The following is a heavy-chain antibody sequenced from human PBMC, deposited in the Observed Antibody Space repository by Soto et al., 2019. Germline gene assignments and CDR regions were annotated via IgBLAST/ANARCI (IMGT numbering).Heavy chain of an antibody. CDR2: ISWNSGSI. J-gene: IGHJ6*04. D-gene: IGHD3-10*01. CDR3: AKDQGGYYYGSGSYDDV. Sequence: GGSLRLSCAASGFTFDDYAMHWVRQAPGKGLEWVSGISWNSGSIGYADSVKGRFTISRDNAKNSLYLQMNSLRAEDTALYYCAKDQGGYYYGSGSYDDVWGKGTTVTVSS. CDR1: GFTFDDYA. V-gene: IGHV3-9*01.